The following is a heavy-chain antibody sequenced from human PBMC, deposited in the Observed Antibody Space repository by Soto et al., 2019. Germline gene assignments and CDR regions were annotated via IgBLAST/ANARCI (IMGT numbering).Heavy chain of an antibody. Sequence: QVQLVESGGGVVQPGRSLRLSCAASGFTFSSYGMHWVRQAPGKGLEWVAFIWHDGGNKFYAESVKGRFTISRDNSKNTLYLQMTSLSAEDTAMYYCAREGGRGEGYNAVDYWGQGTLVTVSS. CDR3: AREGGRGEGYNAVDY. J-gene: IGHJ4*02. D-gene: IGHD2-2*02. V-gene: IGHV3-33*01. CDR1: GFTFSSYG. CDR2: IWHDGGNK.